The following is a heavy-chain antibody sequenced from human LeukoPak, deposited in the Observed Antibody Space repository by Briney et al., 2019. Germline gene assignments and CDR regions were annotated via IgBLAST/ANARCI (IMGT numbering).Heavy chain of an antibody. Sequence: PSETLSLTCTVSGGSISDYYWSWIRQPPGKGLEWTGYIYYSGSTNYNPSLKSRVTISVDTSKNQFSLKLSSVTAADTAVYYCARFRGYYYFFDYWGQGTLVTVSS. CDR3: ARFRGYYYFFDY. V-gene: IGHV4-59*01. D-gene: IGHD3-22*01. J-gene: IGHJ4*02. CDR2: IYYSGST. CDR1: GGSISDYY.